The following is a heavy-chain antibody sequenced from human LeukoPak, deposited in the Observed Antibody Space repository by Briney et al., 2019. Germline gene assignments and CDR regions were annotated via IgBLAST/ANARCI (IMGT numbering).Heavy chain of an antibody. J-gene: IGHJ4*02. Sequence: ASVKVSCKAPGYTFTSYYMHWVRQAPGQGLEWMGIINPSGGSTTYAQKFQDRVTMTRDTSTSTFYMELSSLRSEDTAMYYCARVGPTDYWGQGTLVTVSS. CDR1: GYTFTSYY. CDR3: ARVGPTDY. V-gene: IGHV1-46*01. CDR2: INPSGGST.